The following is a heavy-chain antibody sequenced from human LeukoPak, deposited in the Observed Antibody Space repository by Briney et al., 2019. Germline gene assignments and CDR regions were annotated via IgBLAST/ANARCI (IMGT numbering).Heavy chain of an antibody. CDR2: IVVGSGNT. D-gene: IGHD3-10*01. V-gene: IGHV1-58*01. J-gene: IGHJ5*02. Sequence: SVKVSCKASGFTFTSSAVQWVRQARGQRLEWIGWIVVGSGNTNYAQKFQERVTITRDMSTSTAYMELSSLRSEDTAVYYCAADGGADNWFDPWGQGTLVTVSS. CDR1: GFTFTSSA. CDR3: AADGGADNWFDP.